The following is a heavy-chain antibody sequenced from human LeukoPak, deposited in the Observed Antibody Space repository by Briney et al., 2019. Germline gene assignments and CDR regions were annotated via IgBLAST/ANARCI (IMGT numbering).Heavy chain of an antibody. J-gene: IGHJ4*02. V-gene: IGHV3-23*01. CDR3: AKKRSSGGATQFDY. Sequence: GGSLRLSCVASGFTFSSYGMSWVRQAPGKGLEWVSSTSGSGDDTYYADSVKGRFTLSRDNSKNTLYLQMNSLRADDTAVYYCAKKRSSGGATQFDYWGQGTLVTVSS. CDR2: TSGSGDDT. D-gene: IGHD2-15*01. CDR1: GFTFSSYG.